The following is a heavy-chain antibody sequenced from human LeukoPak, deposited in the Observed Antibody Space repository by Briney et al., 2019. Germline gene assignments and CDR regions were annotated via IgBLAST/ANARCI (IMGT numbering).Heavy chain of an antibody. D-gene: IGHD3-22*01. CDR1: GFTFSSYA. Sequence: GGSLRLSCAASGFTFSSYARSWVRQAPGKGLEWVSAISGSGGSTYYADSVKGRFTISRDNSKNTLYLQMNSLRAEDTAVYYCATTPYSSGYYLNDYWGQGTLVTVSS. J-gene: IGHJ4*02. CDR2: ISGSGGST. CDR3: ATTPYSSGYYLNDY. V-gene: IGHV3-23*01.